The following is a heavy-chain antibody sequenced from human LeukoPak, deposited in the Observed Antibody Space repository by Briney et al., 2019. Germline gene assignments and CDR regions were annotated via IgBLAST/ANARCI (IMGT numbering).Heavy chain of an antibody. Sequence: GGSLRLSCAASGFTVSSNYMSWVRQAPGKGLEWVSVIYSGGSTYYADSVKGRFTISRDNAKNSLYLQMNSLRAEDTAVYYCASYSSSWYGPDDYWGQGTLVTVSS. J-gene: IGHJ4*02. D-gene: IGHD6-13*01. CDR3: ASYSSSWYGPDDY. CDR2: IYSGGST. V-gene: IGHV3-53*01. CDR1: GFTVSSNY.